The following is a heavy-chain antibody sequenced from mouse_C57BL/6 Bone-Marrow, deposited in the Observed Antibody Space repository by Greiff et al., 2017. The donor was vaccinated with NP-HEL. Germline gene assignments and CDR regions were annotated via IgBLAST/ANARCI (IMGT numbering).Heavy chain of an antibody. J-gene: IGHJ3*01. V-gene: IGHV1-69*01. CDR1: GYTFTSYW. Sequence: QVQLQQPGAELVMPGASVKLSCKASGYTFTSYWMHWVKQRPGQGLEWIGEIDPSDSYTNYHQKFKGKSTLTVDKSSSTAYMQLSSLTSEDSAVYYCATDGYYGGFAYGGQGTLVTVSA. CDR2: IDPSDSYT. D-gene: IGHD2-3*01. CDR3: ATDGYYGGFAY.